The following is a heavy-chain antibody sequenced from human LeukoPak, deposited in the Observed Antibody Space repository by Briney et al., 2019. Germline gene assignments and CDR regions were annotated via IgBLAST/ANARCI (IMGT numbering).Heavy chain of an antibody. V-gene: IGHV3-23*01. J-gene: IGHJ4*02. Sequence: PGGSLRLSCAASGFTFSGYAMNWVRQAPGKGLEWVSVLTGDGGTYYADSVKGRFTNSRDDSKNTLFLQMNSLRAEDTAVYFCAKVKWKLIGYFDYWGQGTLVTVSS. CDR1: GFTFSGYA. CDR3: AKVKWKLIGYFDY. CDR2: LTGDGGT. D-gene: IGHD1-20*01.